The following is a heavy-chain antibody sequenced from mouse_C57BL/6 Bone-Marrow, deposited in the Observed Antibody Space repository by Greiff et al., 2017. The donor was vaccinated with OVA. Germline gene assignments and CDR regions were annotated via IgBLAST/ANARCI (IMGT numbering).Heavy chain of an antibody. CDR3: ARRGVVAYYYAMDY. J-gene: IGHJ4*01. CDR1: GFSLTSYG. CDR2: IWSGGST. V-gene: IGHV2-2*01. Sequence: VKLMESGPGLVQPSQSLFITCTVSGFSLTSYGVHWVRQSPGKGLEWLGVIWSGGSTDYNAAFISRLSISKDNSKSQVFFKMNSLQADDTAIYYCARRGVVAYYYAMDYWGQGTSVTVSS. D-gene: IGHD1-1*01.